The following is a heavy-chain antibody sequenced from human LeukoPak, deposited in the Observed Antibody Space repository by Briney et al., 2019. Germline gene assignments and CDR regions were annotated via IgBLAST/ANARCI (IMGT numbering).Heavy chain of an antibody. Sequence: GSLRLSCAASGFTFSSYAMHWVRQAPGKGLEGVAVISYDGSNKYYADSVKGRFTISRDNSKNTLYLQMNSLRAEDTAVYYCARGEDSMGPFDYWGQGTLVTVSS. D-gene: IGHD2/OR15-2a*01. CDR3: ARGEDSMGPFDY. CDR2: ISYDGSNK. J-gene: IGHJ4*02. V-gene: IGHV3-30-3*01. CDR1: GFTFSSYA.